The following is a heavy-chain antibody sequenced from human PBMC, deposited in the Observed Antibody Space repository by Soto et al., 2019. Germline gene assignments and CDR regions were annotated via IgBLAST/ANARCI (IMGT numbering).Heavy chain of an antibody. CDR1: GFTVSSNY. CDR3: ATGPITMVRGLHFHY. CDR2: IYSSGST. J-gene: IGHJ4*02. D-gene: IGHD3-10*01. Sequence: GGSLRLSCAASGFTVSSNYMSWVRQAPGKGLEWVSLIYSSGSTSYADSVKGRFTISRDNSKNTLYLQMNSLRAEDTAVYYCATGPITMVRGLHFHYWGQGTLVTVSS. V-gene: IGHV3-66*01.